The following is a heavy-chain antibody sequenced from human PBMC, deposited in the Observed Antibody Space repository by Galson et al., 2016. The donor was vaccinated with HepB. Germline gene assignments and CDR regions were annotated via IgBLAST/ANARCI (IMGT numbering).Heavy chain of an antibody. V-gene: IGHV3-53*01. J-gene: IGHJ5*02. CDR3: ARGGLGYCTGGGCTPFDP. D-gene: IGHD2-8*02. Sequence: SLRLSCAASGFSVSSNYMSWVRQTPGKGLEWVSVIHIGGSTYYGDSVKGRVTISRDNSKNTVYLQMNSLRVGDTAVYYCARGGLGYCTGGGCTPFDPWGQGTLVTVSS. CDR1: GFSVSSNY. CDR2: IHIGGST.